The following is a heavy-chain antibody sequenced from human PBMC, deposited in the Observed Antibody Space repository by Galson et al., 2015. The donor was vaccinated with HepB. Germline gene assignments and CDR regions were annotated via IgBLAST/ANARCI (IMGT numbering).Heavy chain of an antibody. D-gene: IGHD6-19*01. J-gene: IGHJ4*02. CDR2: ISYDGSNK. Sequence: SLRLSCAASGFTFSSYAMHWVRQAPGKGLEWVAVISYDGSNKYYADSVKGRFTISRDNPKNTLYLQMNSLRAEDTAVYYCARDLYPANEYSSGSHEGIDHWGQGTLVTVSS. CDR1: GFTFSSYA. V-gene: IGHV3-30*04. CDR3: ARDLYPANEYSSGSHEGIDH.